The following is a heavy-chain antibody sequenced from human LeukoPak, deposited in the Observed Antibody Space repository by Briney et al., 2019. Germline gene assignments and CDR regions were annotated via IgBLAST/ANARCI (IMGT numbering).Heavy chain of an antibody. D-gene: IGHD3-10*01. CDR3: ARQYHRVYYYGSGSMVLGETDY. Sequence: SETLSLTCTVSSGSISSSSYYWGWIRQPPGKGLEWIGSIYYSGSTYYNPSLKSRVTISVDTSKNQFSLKLSSVTAADTAVYYCARQYHRVYYYGSGSMVLGETDYWGQGTLVTVSS. J-gene: IGHJ4*02. CDR1: SGSISSSSYY. CDR2: IYYSGST. V-gene: IGHV4-39*01.